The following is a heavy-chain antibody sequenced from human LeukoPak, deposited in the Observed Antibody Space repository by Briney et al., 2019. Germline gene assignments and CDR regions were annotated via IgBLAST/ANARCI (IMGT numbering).Heavy chain of an antibody. CDR2: IYTSGST. CDR1: GGSISTGSYY. CDR3: ARVARSMSSSSEDS. J-gene: IGHJ4*02. Sequence: SQTLSLTCTVSGGSISTGSYYWNWIRQPAGKGLEWIGRIYTSGSTNYNPSLKSRVTLSVDTSKNQFSLKLNSVTAADTAVYYCARVARSMSSSSEDSWGQGTLVTLFS. V-gene: IGHV4-61*02. D-gene: IGHD6-13*01.